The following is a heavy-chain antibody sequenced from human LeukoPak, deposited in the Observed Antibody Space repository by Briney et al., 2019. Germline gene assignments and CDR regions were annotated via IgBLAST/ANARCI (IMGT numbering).Heavy chain of an antibody. CDR3: AKSSYYYDSSGCYVAFDI. J-gene: IGHJ3*02. Sequence: SSETLSLTCAVYGGSFSGYYWSWIRQPPGKGLEWIGEINHSGSTNYNPSLKSRVTISVDTSKNQFSLKLSSVTAADTAVYYCAKSSYYYDSSGCYVAFDIWGQGTMVTVSS. CDR1: GGSFSGYY. V-gene: IGHV4-34*01. D-gene: IGHD3-22*01. CDR2: INHSGST.